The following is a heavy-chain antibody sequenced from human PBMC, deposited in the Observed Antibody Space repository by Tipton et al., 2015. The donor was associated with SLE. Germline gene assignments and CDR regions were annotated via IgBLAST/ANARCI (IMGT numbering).Heavy chain of an antibody. Sequence: TLSLTCVVSGASISTEGYSWSWIRQPPGKGLEWIGYIFHTGSAYYNPSLRSRLTISLDRSNNQFSLKVNSMTAADTAVYHCARGYCESNGYYSFDYWGLGALVTVSS. D-gene: IGHD3-22*01. V-gene: IGHV4-30-2*01. CDR2: IFHTGSA. CDR1: GASISTEGYS. J-gene: IGHJ4*02. CDR3: ARGYCESNGYYSFDY.